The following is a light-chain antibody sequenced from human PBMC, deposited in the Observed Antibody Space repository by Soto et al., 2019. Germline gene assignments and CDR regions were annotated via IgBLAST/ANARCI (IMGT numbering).Light chain of an antibody. Sequence: QSALTQPRSVSGSPGQSVAISCTGTSSDVGSYKYVSWYQHHPGKAPKLMIYDVNKRPSGVPDRFSGSKSGNTASLTISGLQAEDEDDYYCCSYAGSNTLVFGGGTKLTVL. J-gene: IGLJ3*02. CDR1: SSDVGSYKY. CDR3: CSYAGSNTLV. CDR2: DVN. V-gene: IGLV2-11*01.